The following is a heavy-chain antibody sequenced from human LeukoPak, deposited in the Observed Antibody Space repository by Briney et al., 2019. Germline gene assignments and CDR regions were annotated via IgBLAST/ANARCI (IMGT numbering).Heavy chain of an antibody. Sequence: SETLPLTCAVSGGSISGYYWSWNRQPPGKGLEWVGYIFYTGATTIYSPSLKSRVTMSVDSSKNQVTLNLRSVTAADTATYFCARHDSIGYYQRGMDVWGQGTTVTVSS. J-gene: IGHJ6*02. CDR3: ARHDSIGYYQRGMDV. CDR1: GGSISGYY. CDR2: IFYTGATT. V-gene: IGHV4-59*08. D-gene: IGHD2-15*01.